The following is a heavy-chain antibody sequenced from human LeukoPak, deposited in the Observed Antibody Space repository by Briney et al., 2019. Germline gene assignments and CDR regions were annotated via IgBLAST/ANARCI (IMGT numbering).Heavy chain of an antibody. CDR1: GFTFSGYW. CDR3: ARILETDEGADY. CDR2: IKQDGVAK. V-gene: IGHV3-7*01. J-gene: IGHJ4*02. D-gene: IGHD1-1*01. Sequence: PGGSLRLSCAASGFTFSGYWMTWVRQAPGKGLEWVANIKQDGVAKHYVESVKGRFAISRDNAKNSLYLQMNSLRVEDTALHYCARILETDEGADYWGLGTLVTVSS.